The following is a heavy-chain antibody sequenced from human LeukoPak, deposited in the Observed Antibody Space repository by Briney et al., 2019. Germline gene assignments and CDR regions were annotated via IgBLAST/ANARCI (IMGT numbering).Heavy chain of an antibody. CDR2: ISPNSGGT. Sequence: ASVKVSCKASGYTFTSYDINWVRQAPGQGLEWMGWISPNSGGTNYAQHFQGRVTMTRDTSISTAYMELSRLSSDDTAVYYCARGDSSRGYYYMDVWGKGTTVTVSS. D-gene: IGHD2-21*01. V-gene: IGHV1-2*02. J-gene: IGHJ6*03. CDR1: GYTFTSYD. CDR3: ARGDSSRGYYYMDV.